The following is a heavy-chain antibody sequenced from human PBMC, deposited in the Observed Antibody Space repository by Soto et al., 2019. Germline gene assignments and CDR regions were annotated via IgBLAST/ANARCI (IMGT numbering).Heavy chain of an antibody. CDR3: ARGPRLLGISGGAFDI. Sequence: SETLSLTCTVSGGSISSYYWSWIRQPPGKGLEWIGYIYYSGSTNYNPSLKSRVTISVDTSKNQFSLKLSSVTAADTAVYYCARGPRLLGISGGAFDIWGQGTMVTVSS. V-gene: IGHV4-59*01. D-gene: IGHD7-27*01. CDR2: IYYSGST. J-gene: IGHJ3*02. CDR1: GGSISSYY.